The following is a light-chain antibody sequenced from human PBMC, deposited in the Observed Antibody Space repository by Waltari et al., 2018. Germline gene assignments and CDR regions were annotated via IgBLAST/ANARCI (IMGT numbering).Light chain of an antibody. CDR2: EAS. CDR1: QAISRS. Sequence: AIQLTQSTSSLSASVGERVTMTCRASQAISRSVAWFQQKPGKVPKLLIFEASDLEDGVPSRFSGSGGGTRFTLTISSLQPEDFATYYCQHFYSYPSGFGQGTRLEIK. J-gene: IGKJ5*01. CDR3: QHFYSYPSG. V-gene: IGKV1-13*02.